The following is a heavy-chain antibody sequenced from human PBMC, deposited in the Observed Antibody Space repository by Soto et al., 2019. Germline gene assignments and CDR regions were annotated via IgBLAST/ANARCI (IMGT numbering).Heavy chain of an antibody. CDR1: GFTFSTYG. J-gene: IGHJ2*01. V-gene: IGHV3-30*18. CDR2: ISYDGSYK. Sequence: GGSLRLSCAASGFTFSTYGMHWVRQAPGKGLEWVAVISYDGSYKYYADSVKGRFTISRGNSKNTLYLQMNSLRAEDTAVYYCAKAPTRPPPSWWYFDLWGRGTLVTVSS. CDR3: AKAPTRPPPSWWYFDL.